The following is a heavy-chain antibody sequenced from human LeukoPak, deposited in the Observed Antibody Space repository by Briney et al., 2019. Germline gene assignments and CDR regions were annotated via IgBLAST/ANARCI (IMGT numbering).Heavy chain of an antibody. CDR3: ARDVHGDYGSGWFDP. Sequence: SVKVSCKTSGGTFNNSAISWVRQAPGQGLEWLGGIMPLFGTAGYAQKFQGRVTITKDESTRTVYLELTSLTSDDPAAYYCARDVHGDYGSGWFDPWGQGTLVSVSS. J-gene: IGHJ5*02. D-gene: IGHD4-17*01. V-gene: IGHV1-69*05. CDR1: GGTFNNSA. CDR2: IMPLFGTA.